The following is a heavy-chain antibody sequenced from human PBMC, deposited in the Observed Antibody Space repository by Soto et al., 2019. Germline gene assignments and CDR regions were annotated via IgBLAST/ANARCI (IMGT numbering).Heavy chain of an antibody. CDR2: ISSSSSTI. CDR3: ARDGGYSYGPFDY. J-gene: IGHJ4*02. CDR1: GFTFSSYS. V-gene: IGHV3-48*01. Sequence: EVQLVESGGGLVQPGGSLRISCAASGFTFSSYSMNWVRQAPGKGLEWVSYISSSSSTIYYADSVKGRFTISRDNAKNSLYLQMNSLRAEDTAVYYCARDGGYSYGPFDYWGQGTLVTVSS. D-gene: IGHD5-18*01.